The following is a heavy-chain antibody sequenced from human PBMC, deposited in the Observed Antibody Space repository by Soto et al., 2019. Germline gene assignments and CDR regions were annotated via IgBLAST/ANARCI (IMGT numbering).Heavy chain of an antibody. Sequence: SETLSLTCTVSGGSISSYYWSWIRQPPGKGLEWIGYIYYSGRTNYNPSLKSRVTISVDTSKNQFSLKLSSVTAADTAVYYCARVFGRSSFDYWGQGTLVTVSS. CDR2: IYYSGRT. CDR1: GGSISSYY. J-gene: IGHJ4*02. CDR3: ARVFGRSSFDY. D-gene: IGHD3-3*01. V-gene: IGHV4-59*01.